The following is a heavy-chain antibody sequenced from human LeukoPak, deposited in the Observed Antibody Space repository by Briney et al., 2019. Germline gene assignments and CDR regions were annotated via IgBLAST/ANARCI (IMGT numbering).Heavy chain of an antibody. V-gene: IGHV3-48*03. CDR2: ISSSGSTI. CDR1: GFTFSSYE. D-gene: IGHD3-22*01. Sequence: GGSLRLSCAASGFTFSSYEMNWVRQAPGKGLEWVSYISSSGSTIYYADSVKGRFTISRDNAKNSLYLQMNSLGAEDTAVYYCARVRSHNYYDTWLDPWGQGTLVTVSS. J-gene: IGHJ5*02. CDR3: ARVRSHNYYDTWLDP.